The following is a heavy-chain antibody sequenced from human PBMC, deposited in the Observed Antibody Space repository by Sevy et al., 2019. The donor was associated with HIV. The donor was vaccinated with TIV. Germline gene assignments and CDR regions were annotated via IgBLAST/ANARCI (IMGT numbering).Heavy chain of an antibody. CDR1: GYTFTGQY. CDR3: SRDLRLRGYSCGCFDY. V-gene: IGHV1-2*02. J-gene: IGHJ4*02. D-gene: IGHD5-12*01. CDR2: INPNSGET. Sequence: ASVKVSCKASGYTFTGQYIHWVRQAPGQGLEWMGWINPNSGETNYAQEFQGRVTMTRDTSISTAYMELSGLKSDDTAVYYCSRDLRLRGYSCGCFDYWGQGTLVTVSS.